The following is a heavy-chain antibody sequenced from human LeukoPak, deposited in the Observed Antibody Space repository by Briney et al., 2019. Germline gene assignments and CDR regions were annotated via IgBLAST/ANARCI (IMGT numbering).Heavy chain of an antibody. Sequence: PSETLSLTCTVSGGYISNNYWSWIRQPPGKGLEWIGYIYYSGSTNYNPSLKSRVTISVDTSKNQFSLKLTSATAADTAVYYCARRWNYGRNYYIDVWGKGATVSVSS. J-gene: IGHJ6*03. CDR1: GGYISNNY. V-gene: IGHV4-59*12. D-gene: IGHD1-7*01. CDR3: ARRWNYGRNYYIDV. CDR2: IYYSGST.